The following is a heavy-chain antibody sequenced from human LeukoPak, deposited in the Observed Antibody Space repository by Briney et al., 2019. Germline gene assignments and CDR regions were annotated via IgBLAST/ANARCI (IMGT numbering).Heavy chain of an antibody. D-gene: IGHD3-10*01. CDR3: AKDPEASGSYTFDY. V-gene: IGHV3-30*02. Sequence: GGSLRLSCVASGFTFSNYGMYWVRQAPGKGLEWVAYIWYNGGRKYYTDSAKGRFTISRDNSKNTLYLEMDSLRQGDTAVYYCAKDPEASGSYTFDYWGQGTLVTVSS. J-gene: IGHJ4*02. CDR2: IWYNGGRK. CDR1: GFTFSNYG.